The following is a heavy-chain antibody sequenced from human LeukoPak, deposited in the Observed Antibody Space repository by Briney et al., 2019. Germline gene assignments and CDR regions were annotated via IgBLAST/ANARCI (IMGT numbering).Heavy chain of an antibody. J-gene: IGHJ4*02. D-gene: IGHD4-17*01. CDR1: GGSINSGDYY. Sequence: SETLSLTCTVSGGSINSGDYYWSWIRQPPGKGLEWIGYIHYSGSTYYNPSLKSRVTISVDTSKNQFSLKLSSVTAADTAVYYCARDSDYGHYEGYWGQGTLVTVSS. CDR2: IHYSGST. V-gene: IGHV4-30-4*01. CDR3: ARDSDYGHYEGY.